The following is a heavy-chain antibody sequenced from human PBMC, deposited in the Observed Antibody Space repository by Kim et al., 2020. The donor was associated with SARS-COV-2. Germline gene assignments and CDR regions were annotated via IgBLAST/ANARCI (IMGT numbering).Heavy chain of an antibody. V-gene: IGHV1-3*01. Sequence: KYSKKYQGRVAITRDTSASTAYSELSSLRSEDTAVYYCARGPGIAAPFDYWGQGTLVTVSS. J-gene: IGHJ4*02. D-gene: IGHD6-13*01. CDR3: ARGPGIAAPFDY.